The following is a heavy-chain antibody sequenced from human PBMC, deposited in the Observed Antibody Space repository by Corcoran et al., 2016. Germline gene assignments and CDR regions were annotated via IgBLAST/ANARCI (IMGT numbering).Heavy chain of an antibody. CDR2: INHSGST. Sequence: QIQLQQWGAGLLKPSETLSLTCAVYGGSFRNHYCGWIRPPPGKGLEWVGQINHSGSTTFNPSLKSRITMSVDSSKNQFSLKLSSVTAADTAVYYCASLNYGPGRADFDFWGQGTPVTVSS. CDR3: ASLNYGPGRADFDF. CDR1: GGSFRNHY. J-gene: IGHJ4*02. V-gene: IGHV4-34*02. D-gene: IGHD4-17*01.